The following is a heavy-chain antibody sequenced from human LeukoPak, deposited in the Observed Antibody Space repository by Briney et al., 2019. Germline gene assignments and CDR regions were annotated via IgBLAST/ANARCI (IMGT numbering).Heavy chain of an antibody. CDR3: AKALQGLRYFDWGACDI. Sequence: GGSLRLSCAASGFTFSSYNMNWVRQAPGKGLEWVSSISSSSNYIYYADSVKGRFTISRDNSKNTLYLQMNSLRAEDTAVYYCAKALQGLRYFDWGACDIWGQGTMVTVSS. D-gene: IGHD3-9*01. CDR1: GFTFSSYN. V-gene: IGHV3-21*04. J-gene: IGHJ3*02. CDR2: ISSSSNYI.